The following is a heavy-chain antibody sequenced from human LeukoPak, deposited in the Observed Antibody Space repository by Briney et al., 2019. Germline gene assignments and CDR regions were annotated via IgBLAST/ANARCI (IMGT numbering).Heavy chain of an antibody. CDR3: ARYESLEKATGWRYFDY. J-gene: IGHJ4*02. CDR2: INPSGGST. CDR1: GDTFTSYY. D-gene: IGHD5-24*01. V-gene: IGHV1-46*01. Sequence: ASVKVSCKASGDTFTSYYMHWVRQAPGQGLEWMGIINPSGGSTSYAQKFQGRVTMTRDTSTTTVYMELSSLRSEDTAVYYCARYESLEKATGWRYFDYWGQGTLVTVSS.